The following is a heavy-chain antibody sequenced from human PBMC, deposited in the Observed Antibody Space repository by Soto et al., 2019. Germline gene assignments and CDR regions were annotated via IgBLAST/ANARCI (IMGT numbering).Heavy chain of an antibody. D-gene: IGHD2-2*01. CDR2: ISAYNGDT. CDR1: GYSFNSFG. V-gene: IGHV1-18*01. J-gene: IGHJ6*02. CDR3: ARDTKGYYSMDV. Sequence: ASVTLSCRASGYSFNSFGISWVQQAPGQGLEWMGWISAYNGDTNYAQKLQDRVTMTTDTSTTTAYMELRSLRSDDTAVYYCARDTKGYYSMDVWGQGTTVTVSS.